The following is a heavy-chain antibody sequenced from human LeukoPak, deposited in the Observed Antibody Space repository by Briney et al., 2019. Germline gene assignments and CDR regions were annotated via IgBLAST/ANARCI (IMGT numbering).Heavy chain of an antibody. Sequence: GGSLRLSCAASGFTFSTYSMNWVRQAPGKGLEWVSYITTTSSVIYYGDSVKGRFTVSRDNAENSLYLQMSSLRAEDTAVYYCARLAMAGTGGFDIWGQGTMVTVSS. J-gene: IGHJ3*02. CDR3: ARLAMAGTGGFDI. D-gene: IGHD6-19*01. CDR2: ITTTSSVI. V-gene: IGHV3-48*01. CDR1: GFTFSTYS.